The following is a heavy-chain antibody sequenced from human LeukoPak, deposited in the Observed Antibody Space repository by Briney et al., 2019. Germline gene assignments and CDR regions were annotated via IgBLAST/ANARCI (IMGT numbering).Heavy chain of an antibody. CDR3: ARDPGVPAAAGTGLLYYFDY. V-gene: IGHV3-7*01. CDR1: GFTFSTYW. CDR2: IKEDGGEK. J-gene: IGHJ4*02. Sequence: GGSLRLSCAASGFTFSTYWMSWVRQARGKALEWVANIKEDGGEKYYVDSVKGRFTISRDNAKNSLYLQMNSLRVEDTAVYYCARDPGVPAAAGTGLLYYFDYWGQGTLVTVSS. D-gene: IGHD6-13*01.